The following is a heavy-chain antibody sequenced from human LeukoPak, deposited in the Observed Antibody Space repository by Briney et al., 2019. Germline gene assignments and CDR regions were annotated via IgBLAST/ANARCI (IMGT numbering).Heavy chain of an antibody. CDR2: IKQDGSEK. D-gene: IGHD3-3*01. CDR1: GFTFSSYW. V-gene: IGHV3-7*01. J-gene: IGHJ4*02. CDR3: ARVRSYYDFWSGYEFDY. Sequence: GGSLRLSCAASGFTFSSYWMSWVRQAPGKGLEWVANIKQDGSEKYHVDSVKGRFTISRDNAKNSLYLQMNSLRAEDTAVYYCARVRSYYDFWSGYEFDYWGQGTLVTVSS.